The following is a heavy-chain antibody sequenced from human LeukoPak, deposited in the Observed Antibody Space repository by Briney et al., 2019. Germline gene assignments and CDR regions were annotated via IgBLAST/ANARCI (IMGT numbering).Heavy chain of an antibody. V-gene: IGHV3-7*01. CDR3: ARDRPYYYDSSGSTGY. CDR2: IKQDGSEK. CDR1: GFTFSSYW. D-gene: IGHD3-22*01. Sequence: HPGGSLRLSCAASGFTFSSYWMSWVRQAPGKGLEWVANIKQDGSEKYYVDSVKGRFTISRDNAKNSLYLQMNSLRAEDTAVYYCARDRPYYYDSSGSTGYWGQGTLVTVSS. J-gene: IGHJ4*02.